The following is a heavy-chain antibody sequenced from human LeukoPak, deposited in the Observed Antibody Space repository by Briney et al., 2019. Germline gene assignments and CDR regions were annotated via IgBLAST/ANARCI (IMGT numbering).Heavy chain of an antibody. J-gene: IGHJ4*02. CDR1: GGSISSGTYY. CDR2: FYTSGST. D-gene: IGHD7-27*01. V-gene: IGHV4-61*02. Sequence: PSETLSLTCTVSGGSISSGTYYWSWIRQPAGKGLEWIGRFYTSGSTNYNPSLKSRVTISVDTSKNQFSLKLSSVTAADTAMYYCARGPYAWGYIDYWGQGTLVTVSS. CDR3: ARGPYAWGYIDY.